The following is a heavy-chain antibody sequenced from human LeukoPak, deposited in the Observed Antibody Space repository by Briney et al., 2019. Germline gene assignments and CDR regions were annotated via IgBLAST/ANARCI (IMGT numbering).Heavy chain of an antibody. CDR2: IYYSGST. J-gene: IGHJ4*02. V-gene: IGHV4-59*01. CDR1: GGSISSYY. CDR3: ARQPYDSSGYCVYYFDY. Sequence: SETLSLNCTVSGGSISSYYWSWLRQPPGKGLEWTGYIYYSGSTNYNPSLKSRVTISVDTSKNQFSLKLSSVTAADTAVYYCARQPYDSSGYCVYYFDYWGQGTLVTVSS. D-gene: IGHD3-22*01.